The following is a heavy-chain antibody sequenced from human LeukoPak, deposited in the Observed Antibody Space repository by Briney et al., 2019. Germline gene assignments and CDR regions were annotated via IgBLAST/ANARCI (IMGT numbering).Heavy chain of an antibody. CDR3: ARVAPQWLGIFDF. V-gene: IGHV4-59*01. CDR2: IYRNGDT. J-gene: IGHJ4*02. Sequence: SETLSLTCSVSGGSNSIYDWSWIRQPPGKRLEYIGYIYRNGDTNYNPSLKSRVNISVDTSKNQFSLELTSVTAADTAVYYCARVAPQWLGIFDFWGPGTLVTVSS. CDR1: GGSNSIYD. D-gene: IGHD6-19*01.